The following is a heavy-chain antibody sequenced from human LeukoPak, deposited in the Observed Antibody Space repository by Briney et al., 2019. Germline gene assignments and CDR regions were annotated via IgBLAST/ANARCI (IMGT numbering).Heavy chain of an antibody. Sequence: GASVKVSCKASGYTFTSYGISWVRQAPGQGLEWMGWISAYNGNTNYAQKLQGRVTMTTDTSTSTAYMELRSLRSDDTAVYYCAKERAGGPYGSGSYYGSPDAFDIWGQGTMVTVSS. CDR3: AKERAGGPYGSGSYYGSPDAFDI. J-gene: IGHJ3*02. CDR2: ISAYNGNT. CDR1: GYTFTSYG. D-gene: IGHD3-10*01. V-gene: IGHV1-18*01.